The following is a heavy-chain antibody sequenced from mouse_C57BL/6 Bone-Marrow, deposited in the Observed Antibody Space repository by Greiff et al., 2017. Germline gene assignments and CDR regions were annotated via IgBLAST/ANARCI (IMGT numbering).Heavy chain of an antibody. Sequence: QVQLQQPGAELVMPGASVKLSCKASGYTFTSYWMHWVKPRPGQGLEWIGEIDPSDSYTNYNQTFKGKSTLTVDKSSSTAYMQRSSLTSEDSAVYYCARECYYYGISSFAYWGQGTRVTVSA. CDR1: GYTFTSYW. V-gene: IGHV1-69*01. CDR2: IDPSDSYT. CDR3: ARECYYYGISSFAY. D-gene: IGHD1-1*01. J-gene: IGHJ3*01.